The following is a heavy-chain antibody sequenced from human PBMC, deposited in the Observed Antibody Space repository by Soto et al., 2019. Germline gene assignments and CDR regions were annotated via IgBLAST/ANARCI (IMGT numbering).Heavy chain of an antibody. CDR2: ISAYNGNT. CDR1: GYTFTSYG. J-gene: IGHJ6*04. CDR3: ARPSANLWFGELSGALDI. V-gene: IGHV1-18*01. Sequence: ASVKVSCKASGYTFTSYGISWVRQAPGQGLEWMGWISAYNGNTNYAQKLQGRVTMTTDTSTSTAYMELRSLRSDDTAVYYCARPSANLWFGELSGALDIWGKGTRPTVPS. D-gene: IGHD3-10*01.